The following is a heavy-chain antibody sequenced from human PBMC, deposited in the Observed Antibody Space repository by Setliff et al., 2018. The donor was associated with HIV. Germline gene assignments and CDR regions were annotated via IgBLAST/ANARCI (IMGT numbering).Heavy chain of an antibody. J-gene: IGHJ3*02. CDR1: GYTLSELS. D-gene: IGHD3-3*01. CDR3: ATARFLESYPINAFDI. CDR2: FDPEDGET. V-gene: IGHV1-24*01. Sequence: ASVKVSCKVSGYTLSELSMHWVRQAPGKGLEWMGGFDPEDGETIYAQKFQGRVTMTEDTSTDTAYMELSSLRSEDTAVYYCATARFLESYPINAFDIWGQGTMVTVSS.